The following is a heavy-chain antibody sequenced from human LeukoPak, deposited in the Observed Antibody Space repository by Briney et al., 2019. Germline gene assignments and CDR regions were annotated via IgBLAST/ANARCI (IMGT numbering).Heavy chain of an antibody. CDR1: GFTHSSYW. D-gene: IGHD2-15*01. V-gene: IGHV3-7*01. CDR3: ARVGCSGGSCYSGRGPFDP. Sequence: GGSLRLSCASSGFTHSSYWMSWVREALGRGLEWVANIKQDGGEQHYADSVKGRFTISRDNAKNSLYLQMNSVRAEDTAVYYCARVGCSGGSCYSGRGPFDPWGQGTLVTVSS. CDR2: IKQDGGEQ. J-gene: IGHJ5*02.